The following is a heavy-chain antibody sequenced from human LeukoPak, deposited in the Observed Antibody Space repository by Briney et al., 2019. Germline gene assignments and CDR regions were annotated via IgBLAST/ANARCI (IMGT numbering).Heavy chain of an antibody. CDR1: GGTFISYA. J-gene: IGHJ4*02. V-gene: IGHV1-69*01. CDR3: ASQYSGYDSPTSPIDY. D-gene: IGHD5-12*01. CDR2: IIPIFGTA. Sequence: SVKVSCKASGGTFISYAISWVGQPPGQGLDWMGGIIPIFGTANYAQKFQGRVTITADESTSTAYMELSRLRSEDTAVYYCASQYSGYDSPTSPIDYWGQGTLVTVSS.